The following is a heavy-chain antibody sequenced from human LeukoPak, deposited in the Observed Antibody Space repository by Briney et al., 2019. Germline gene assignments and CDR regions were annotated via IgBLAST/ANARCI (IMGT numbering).Heavy chain of an antibody. CDR3: ASPADSSGFDY. D-gene: IGHD3-22*01. V-gene: IGHV3-33*01. Sequence: GGSLRLSCAASGFTFSGYGMHWVRQAPGKGLEWVAVIWYDGSNKYYADSVKGRFTISRDNSKNTLYLQMNSLRAEDTAVYYCASPADSSGFDYWGQGTLVTVSS. CDR2: IWYDGSNK. CDR1: GFTFSGYG. J-gene: IGHJ4*02.